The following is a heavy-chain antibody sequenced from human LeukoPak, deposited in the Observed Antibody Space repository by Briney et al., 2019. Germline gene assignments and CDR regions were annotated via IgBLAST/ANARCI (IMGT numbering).Heavy chain of an antibody. CDR1: GFTFSSYG. D-gene: IGHD6-19*01. CDR3: AKESGWYDFDY. Sequence: GGSLRLSCAASGFTFSSYGMHWVRQAPGKGLEWVAVIWYDGSNKYYADSVKGRFTISRDNSKNTLYLQMNSLRAEDTAVYYCAKESGWYDFDYWGQGTLVTVSS. J-gene: IGHJ4*02. CDR2: IWYDGSNK. V-gene: IGHV3-33*06.